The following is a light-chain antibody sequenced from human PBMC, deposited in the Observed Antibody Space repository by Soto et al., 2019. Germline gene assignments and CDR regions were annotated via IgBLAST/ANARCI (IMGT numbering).Light chain of an antibody. CDR1: QSFSSW. J-gene: IGKJ1*01. V-gene: IGKV1-5*03. CDR3: QQYNSYPWT. CDR2: KAS. Sequence: DIQMTQSPSTLSASVGDRVIITCRASQSFSSWLAWYQQKPGKAPKLLIYKASSLESGVPSRFSGSGSGTDFTLSISSLQPDDFATYICQQYNSYPWTFGQGTKVEIK.